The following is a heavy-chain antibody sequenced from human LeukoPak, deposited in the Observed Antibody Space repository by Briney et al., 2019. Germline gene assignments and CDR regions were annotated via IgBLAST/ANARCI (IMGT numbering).Heavy chain of an antibody. V-gene: IGHV1-46*01. Sequence: ASVKVSCKASGYTFTSYYMHWVRQAPGQGLEWMGIINPSGGSTSYAQKFQGRVTMTRDTSTSTAYMELRSLRSDDTAVYYCARDQGSYYYDSSGYQDAFDIWGQGTMVTVSS. CDR1: GYTFTSYY. D-gene: IGHD3-22*01. CDR2: INPSGGST. CDR3: ARDQGSYYYDSSGYQDAFDI. J-gene: IGHJ3*02.